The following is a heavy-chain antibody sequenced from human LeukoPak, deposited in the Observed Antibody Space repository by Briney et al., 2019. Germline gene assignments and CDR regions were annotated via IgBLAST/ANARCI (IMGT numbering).Heavy chain of an antibody. CDR3: ARELGWFDP. Sequence: SETLSLTCTVSGYSVSSGYYWGWIRQPPGKGLEWIGSIYYSGSTYYNPSLKSRVTISVDTSKNQFSLKLSSVTAADTAVYYCARELGWFDPWGQGTLVTVSS. D-gene: IGHD3-3*02. J-gene: IGHJ5*02. CDR1: GYSVSSGYY. V-gene: IGHV4-38-2*02. CDR2: IYYSGST.